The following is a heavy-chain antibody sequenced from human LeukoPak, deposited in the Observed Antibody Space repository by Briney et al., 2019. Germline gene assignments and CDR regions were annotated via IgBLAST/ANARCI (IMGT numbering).Heavy chain of an antibody. D-gene: IGHD6-19*01. J-gene: IGHJ6*02. Sequence: GGSLRLSCAASGFTFSSYAMSWVRQAPGKGLEWVSAISGSRGSTYYADSVKGRFTVSRDNSKNTLYLQINSLRAEDTAVYYCAKDRGSGWYDVHYYGMDVWGQGTTVTVSS. V-gene: IGHV3-23*01. CDR3: AKDRGSGWYDVHYYGMDV. CDR1: GFTFSSYA. CDR2: ISGSRGST.